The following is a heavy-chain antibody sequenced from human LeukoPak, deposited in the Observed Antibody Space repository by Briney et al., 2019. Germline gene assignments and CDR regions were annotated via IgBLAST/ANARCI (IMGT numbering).Heavy chain of an antibody. J-gene: IGHJ5*02. D-gene: IGHD3-22*01. V-gene: IGHV3-66*01. CDR2: IYSAGST. Sequence: GGSLRLSCAASGFTVSSNYMSWVRQAPGKGLEWVSVIYSAGSTYYADSAKGRFTISRDNSKNTLYLQKNSLRAEDTAVYYCARERDYCDSSGYYGRYWIDPWGQGTLVTVSS. CDR1: GFTVSSNY. CDR3: ARERDYCDSSGYYGRYWIDP.